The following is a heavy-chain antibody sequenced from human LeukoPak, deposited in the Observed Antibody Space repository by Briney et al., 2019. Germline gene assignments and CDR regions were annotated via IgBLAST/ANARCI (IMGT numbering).Heavy chain of an antibody. D-gene: IGHD3-3*01. CDR3: ATQLTIFGVVS. CDR1: GGSISSSSYY. CDR2: IYYSGST. Sequence: SETLSLTCTVSGGSISSSSYYWGWIRQPPGKGLEWIGSIYYSGSTYYNSSLKSRVTISVDTSKNQFSLKLSSVTAADTAVYYCATQLTIFGVVSWGQGTLVTVSS. J-gene: IGHJ5*02. V-gene: IGHV4-39*01.